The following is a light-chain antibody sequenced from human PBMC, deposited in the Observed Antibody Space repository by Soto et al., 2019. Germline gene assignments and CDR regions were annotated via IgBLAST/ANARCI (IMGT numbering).Light chain of an antibody. V-gene: IGLV1-40*01. J-gene: IGLJ1*01. Sequence: VLTQSPSVSGAPGQRVTTSCTGSSSNIGAGYDVHWYQQLPGTAPKLLIYGNKNRPSGVPDRFSASKSGTSVSLAIAGFQVEEEADYYCQSYDSSLSRVFGTGTKVTVL. CDR1: SSNIGAGYD. CDR3: QSYDSSLSRV. CDR2: GNK.